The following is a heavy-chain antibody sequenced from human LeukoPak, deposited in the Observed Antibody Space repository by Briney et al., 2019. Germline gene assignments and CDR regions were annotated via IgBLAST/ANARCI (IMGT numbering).Heavy chain of an antibody. CDR1: GFTFSDYY. D-gene: IGHD3-22*01. CDR2: IGSSSSSI. J-gene: IGHJ4*02. CDR3: ARDSNGYFPDH. V-gene: IGHV3-11*01. Sequence: PGGSLRLSCAASGFTFSDYYMSWIRQAPGKGLEWVSYIGSSSSSIYYADSVKGRFTISRDNAKNSLYLQMNGLRAEDTAVYYCARDSNGYFPDHWGQGTLVTVSS.